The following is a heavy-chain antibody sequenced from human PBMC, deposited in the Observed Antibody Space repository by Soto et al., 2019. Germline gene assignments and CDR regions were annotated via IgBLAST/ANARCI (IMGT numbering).Heavy chain of an antibody. Sequence: EASVKVSSKASGYTFTGYYMHWVRQAPGQGLEWMGWINPNSGGTNYAQKFQGRVTMTRDTSISTAYMELSRLRSDDTAVYYCAREPIFIVVHSRASFEIWGQGTMVTVSS. CDR2: INPNSGGT. D-gene: IGHD2-21*01. J-gene: IGHJ3*02. V-gene: IGHV1-2*02. CDR3: AREPIFIVVHSRASFEI. CDR1: GYTFTGYY.